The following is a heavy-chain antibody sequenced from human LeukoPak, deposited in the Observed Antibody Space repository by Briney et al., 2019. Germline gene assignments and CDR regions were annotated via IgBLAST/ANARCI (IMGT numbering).Heavy chain of an antibody. CDR3: ARERRYYDSSGYYSPLGY. D-gene: IGHD3-22*01. J-gene: IGHJ4*02. CDR2: ISYDGSNK. CDR1: GFTFSSYA. V-gene: IGHV3-30*04. Sequence: PGGSLRLSCAASGFTFSSYAMHWVRQAPGKGLEWVAVISYDGSNKYYADSVKGRFTISRDNSKNTLYLQMNSLRAEDTAVYYCARERRYYDSSGYYSPLGYWGQGTLVTVSS.